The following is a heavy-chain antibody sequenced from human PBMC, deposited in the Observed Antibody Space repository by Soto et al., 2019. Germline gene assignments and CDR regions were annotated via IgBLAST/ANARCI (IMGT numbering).Heavy chain of an antibody. J-gene: IGHJ4*02. D-gene: IGHD4-17*01. Sequence: EVQLVESGGGLVQPGGSLRLSCAASGFTFSSYWMYWVRQAPGKGLVWVSRINNDESTTSYADSVKGRFTISRDNAKNTLYLQMNSLRAEDTAVYYCAREDYGYPGYWGQGTLVTVSS. CDR2: INNDESTT. V-gene: IGHV3-74*01. CDR3: AREDYGYPGY. CDR1: GFTFSSYW.